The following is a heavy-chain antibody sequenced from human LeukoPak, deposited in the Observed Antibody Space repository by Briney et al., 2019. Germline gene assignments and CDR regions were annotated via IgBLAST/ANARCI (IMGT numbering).Heavy chain of an antibody. CDR3: ASGGSYDFWSALLFDY. V-gene: IGHV4-4*07. CDR2: IYASGST. CDR1: GGSISSYY. Sequence: SETLSLTCTVSGGSISSYYWSWIRQPPGKGLEWIGRIYASGSTNYNPSFKSRVTMSVDTSKNQFSLKLSSVTAADTAVYYCASGGSYDFWSALLFDYWGQGTLVTVSS. J-gene: IGHJ4*02. D-gene: IGHD3-3*01.